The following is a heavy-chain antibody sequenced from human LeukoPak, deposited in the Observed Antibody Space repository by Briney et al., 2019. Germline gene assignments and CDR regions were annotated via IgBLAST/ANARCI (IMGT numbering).Heavy chain of an antibody. Sequence: PGGSLRLSCAASGFTFSSSAMSWVRQAPGKGLEWVSNVSGSGGSTYYADSVKGRFTISRDNSKNMLSLQMSSLRVEDTAVYYCAKHKSLWDWFDPWGQGTLVTVSS. CDR2: VSGSGGST. V-gene: IGHV3-23*01. J-gene: IGHJ5*02. CDR3: AKHKSLWDWFDP. CDR1: GFTFSSSA. D-gene: IGHD3-16*01.